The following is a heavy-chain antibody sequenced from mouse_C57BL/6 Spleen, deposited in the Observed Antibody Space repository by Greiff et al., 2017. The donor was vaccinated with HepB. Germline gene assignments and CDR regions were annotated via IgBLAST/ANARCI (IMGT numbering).Heavy chain of an antibody. CDR2: INPNNGGT. CDR1: GYTFTDYY. D-gene: IGHD2-5*01. J-gene: IGHJ2*01. Sequence: EVQLQQSGPELVKPGASVKISCKASGYTFTDYYMNWVKQSHGKSLEWIGDINPNNGGTSYNQKFKGKATLTVDKSSSTAYMELRSLTSEDSAVYYCARRGYYSNYDFDYWGQGTTLTVSS. V-gene: IGHV1-26*01. CDR3: ARRGYYSNYDFDY.